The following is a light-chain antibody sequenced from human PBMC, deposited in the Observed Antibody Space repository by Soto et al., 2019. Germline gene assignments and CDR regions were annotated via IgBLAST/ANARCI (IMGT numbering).Light chain of an antibody. Sequence: DIQMTQSPSFLSSSVGDRVTITCRASQSIDNYCNWSQQKPGQVPKLLIYAASNLQSGAPSRFSGSGSGTDFPLTISSLQPEDVGTYYCQQSYTARTFVQGTKVEIK. CDR3: QQSYTART. CDR1: QSIDNY. CDR2: AAS. J-gene: IGKJ1*01. V-gene: IGKV1-39*01.